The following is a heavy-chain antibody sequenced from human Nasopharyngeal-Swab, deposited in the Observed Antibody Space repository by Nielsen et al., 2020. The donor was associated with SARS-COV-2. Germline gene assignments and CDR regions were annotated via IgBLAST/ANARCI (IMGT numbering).Heavy chain of an antibody. Sequence: ASVTVSCKASGYTFTTYYMHWVRQAPGQGLEWMGVINPSGGSTSGAQKFQGRVTVTRDTSTSTVYMELSSLRSEDTAVYYCAREGYDSSGYYPIDYWGQGTLVTVSS. D-gene: IGHD3-22*01. V-gene: IGHV1-46*01. J-gene: IGHJ4*02. CDR2: INPSGGST. CDR1: GYTFTTYY. CDR3: AREGYDSSGYYPIDY.